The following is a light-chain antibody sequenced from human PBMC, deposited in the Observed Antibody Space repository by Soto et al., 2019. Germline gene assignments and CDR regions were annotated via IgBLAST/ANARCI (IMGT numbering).Light chain of an antibody. CDR3: SSYTSSSTRV. CDR2: AVS. Sequence: QSALTQPASVSGSPGQSITISCTGTSSDVGGYNYVSWYQQHPGKAPKLMIYAVSNRPSGVSKRFSGSKSGNTASLTISGLQAEDEADYYCSSYTSSSTRVFGGGTKVTVL. CDR1: SSDVGGYNY. V-gene: IGLV2-14*01. J-gene: IGLJ3*02.